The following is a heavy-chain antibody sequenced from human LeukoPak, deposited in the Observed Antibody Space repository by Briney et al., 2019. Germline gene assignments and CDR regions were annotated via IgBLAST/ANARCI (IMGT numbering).Heavy chain of an antibody. CDR2: INPNSGGT. D-gene: IGHD1-26*01. CDR1: GYTFTGYY. J-gene: IGHJ4*02. Sequence: ASVKVSCKASGYTFTGYYMHWVRQAPGQGLEWMGRINPNSGGTNYAQKFQGRVTMTRDTSISTAYMELSRLRSDDTAVYYCARDYSGSSNFDYWGQGTLVTVSS. V-gene: IGHV1-2*06. CDR3: ARDYSGSSNFDY.